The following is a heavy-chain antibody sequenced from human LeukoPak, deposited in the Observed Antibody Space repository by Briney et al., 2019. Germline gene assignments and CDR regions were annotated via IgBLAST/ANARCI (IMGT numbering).Heavy chain of an antibody. Sequence: SVKVSCKASGGTFSSYAISWVRQAPGQGLDWMGRIIPIFGTANYAQKFQGRVTITTDESTSTAYMELSSLRSEDTAVYYCASGPLYGGYDDWGQGTLVTLSS. D-gene: IGHD5-12*01. V-gene: IGHV1-69*05. CDR1: GGTFSSYA. J-gene: IGHJ4*02. CDR3: ASGPLYGGYDD. CDR2: IIPIFGTA.